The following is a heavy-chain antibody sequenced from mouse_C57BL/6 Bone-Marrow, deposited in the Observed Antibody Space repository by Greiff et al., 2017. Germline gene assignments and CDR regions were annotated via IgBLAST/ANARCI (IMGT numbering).Heavy chain of an antibody. D-gene: IGHD2-2*01. CDR3: ARDMVTTGGAFAY. V-gene: IGHV5-4*03. CDR1: GFTFSSYA. CDR2: ISDGGSYT. J-gene: IGHJ3*01. Sequence: EVKLVESGGGLVKPGGSLKLSCAASGFTFSSYAMSWVRQTPEKRLEWVATISDGGSYTYYPDNAKNNLYLQMSHLKSEDTAMYYCARDMVTTGGAFAYWGQGTLVTVSA.